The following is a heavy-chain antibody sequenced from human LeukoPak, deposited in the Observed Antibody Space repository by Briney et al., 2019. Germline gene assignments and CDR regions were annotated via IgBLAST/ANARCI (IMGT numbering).Heavy chain of an antibody. Sequence: GGSLRLSCEASGFSFANTWMSWVRQAPGKGLEWVGRVKSKADDGTTDYAAPVQGRFTISRDDSKNTLSLQMNSLKTEDTAVYYCATEGGSGSYYGDDAFDMWGQGTMVTVSS. CDR3: ATEGGSGSYYGDDAFDM. D-gene: IGHD3-10*01. CDR2: VKSKADDGTT. CDR1: GFSFANTW. J-gene: IGHJ3*02. V-gene: IGHV3-15*01.